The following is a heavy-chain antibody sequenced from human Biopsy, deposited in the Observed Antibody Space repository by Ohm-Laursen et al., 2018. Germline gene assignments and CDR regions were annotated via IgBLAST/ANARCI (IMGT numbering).Heavy chain of an antibody. J-gene: IGHJ5*02. V-gene: IGHV1-8*01. D-gene: IGHD6-6*01. CDR3: ARGYSRRVSIFEASIYWFDT. CDR1: GYSFTTYD. CDR2: MIPSSGKT. Sequence: SSVKVSCKASGYSFTTYDVNWVRQARGQGLEWMGWMIPSSGKTGYAQRFQGRVTLTMNTSISTAYMELSGLRSEDTAVYFCARGYSRRVSIFEASIYWFDTWGQGTLVTVSS.